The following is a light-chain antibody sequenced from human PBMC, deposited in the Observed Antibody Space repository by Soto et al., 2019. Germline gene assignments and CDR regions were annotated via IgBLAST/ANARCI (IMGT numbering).Light chain of an antibody. V-gene: IGKV1-12*02. CDR2: AAS. CDR3: QQTYSTPWT. Sequence: DIQMTQSPSSVSASVGDRVTITCRASQDISSWLAWYQQKPGKAPKIMIYAASSLQGGVPSRFSGSGSGTDFTLTINSLQPEDFAIYYCQQTYSTPWTFGQGTKVEIK. J-gene: IGKJ1*01. CDR1: QDISSW.